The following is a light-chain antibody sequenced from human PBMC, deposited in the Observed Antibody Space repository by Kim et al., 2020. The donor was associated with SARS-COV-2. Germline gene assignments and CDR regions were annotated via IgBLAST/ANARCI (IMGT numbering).Light chain of an antibody. J-gene: IGLJ2*01. CDR3: NSRDSNDYVV. V-gene: IGLV3-19*01. CDR1: SLRSYY. CDR2: GKD. Sequence: SSELTQDPAVSVALGQTVRITCQGDSLRSYYATWYQQKPGQAPKVVIYGKDNRPSGVPDRFSGSSSGNTAYLTITGTQAGDEADYYCNSRDSNDYVVFGG.